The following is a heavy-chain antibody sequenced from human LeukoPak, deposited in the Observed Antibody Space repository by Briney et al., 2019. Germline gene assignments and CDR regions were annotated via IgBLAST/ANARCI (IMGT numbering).Heavy chain of an antibody. V-gene: IGHV3-30*04. Sequence: PGGSLRLSCAASGFTFSDYAMHWVRQAPGKGLEWVALISYYGTNKYYAESVRGRFTISRDNSRSTLYLYMNSLTGADTSVYYCALTTIGVVYYFDYWGQGTLVTVSS. CDR1: GFTFSDYA. CDR3: ALTTIGVVYYFDY. J-gene: IGHJ4*02. D-gene: IGHD1/OR15-1a*01. CDR2: ISYYGTNK.